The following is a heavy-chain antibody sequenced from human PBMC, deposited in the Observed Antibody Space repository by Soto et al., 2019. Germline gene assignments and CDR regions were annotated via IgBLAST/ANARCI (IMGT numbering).Heavy chain of an antibody. CDR2: IIPIFGTV. CDR1: GGTFRTYA. CDR3: AKGAVAGTPTSYYYYGMDV. D-gene: IGHD6-19*01. Sequence: QVQLLQSGAEVKKPGSSVRVSCEASGGTFRTYAISWVRQAPGQGLEWMGEIIPIFGTVNYAQEFQGRVTITADESTTTVYMDLRSLRSEDTAVYYCAKGAVAGTPTSYYYYGMDVWGQVTTVTVSS. J-gene: IGHJ6*02. V-gene: IGHV1-69*12.